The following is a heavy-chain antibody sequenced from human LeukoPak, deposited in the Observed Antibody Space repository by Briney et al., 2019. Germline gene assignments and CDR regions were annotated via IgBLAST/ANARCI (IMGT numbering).Heavy chain of an antibody. V-gene: IGHV1-2*02. D-gene: IGHD6-6*01. CDR3: ARELTLIEQLDPYFDY. Sequence: GASVKVSCKASGYTFTGYYMHWVRQAPGQGLEWMGWINPNSGGTNYAQKFQGRVTMTRDTSISTAYMELSRLRSDDTAVYYCARELTLIEQLDPYFDYWGQGTLVTVSS. CDR1: GYTFTGYY. J-gene: IGHJ4*02. CDR2: INPNSGGT.